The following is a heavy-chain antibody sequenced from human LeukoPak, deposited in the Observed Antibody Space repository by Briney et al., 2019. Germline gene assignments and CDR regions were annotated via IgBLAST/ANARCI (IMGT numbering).Heavy chain of an antibody. CDR1: GGSISSSNW. CDR2: IYHSGST. J-gene: IGHJ5*02. Sequence: SETLSLTCAVSGGSISSSNWWSWVRQPPGKGLEWIGEIYHSGSTNHNPSLKSRVTISVDRSKNQFSLRLNSVTASDTAVYYCASDLGYCNSTSCRYFGPWGQGTLVTVSS. CDR3: ASDLGYCNSTSCRYFGP. V-gene: IGHV4-4*02. D-gene: IGHD2-2*01.